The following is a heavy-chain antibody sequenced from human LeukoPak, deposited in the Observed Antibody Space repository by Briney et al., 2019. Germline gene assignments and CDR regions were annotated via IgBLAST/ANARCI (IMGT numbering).Heavy chain of an antibody. CDR1: GFTFSSYG. CDR3: ARAGYYGSGADYYGMDV. Sequence: GGSLRLSRAASGFTFSSYGIHWVRQAPGKGLEWVAVISYDGSNKYYADSVKGRFTISRDNSKNTLYLQMNSLRAEDTAVYYCARAGYYGSGADYYGMDVWGQGTTVTVSS. J-gene: IGHJ6*02. V-gene: IGHV3-30*03. D-gene: IGHD3-10*01. CDR2: ISYDGSNK.